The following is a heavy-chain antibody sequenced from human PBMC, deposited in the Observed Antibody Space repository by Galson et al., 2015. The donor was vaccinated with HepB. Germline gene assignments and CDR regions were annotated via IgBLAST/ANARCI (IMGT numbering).Heavy chain of an antibody. CDR3: ARMVAVGTDGGGIDY. J-gene: IGHJ4*02. CDR1: GYTFTNYD. CDR2: MNPNSGHA. Sequence: SVKVSCKASGYTFTNYDTNWVRQAPGQGLEWMGWMNPNSGHAAYAQKFQGRVTTTRKTSIHTASMELSSLRSEDTAVYYCARMVAVGTDGGGIDYWGQGTLVTVSS. V-gene: IGHV1-8*01. D-gene: IGHD6-13*01.